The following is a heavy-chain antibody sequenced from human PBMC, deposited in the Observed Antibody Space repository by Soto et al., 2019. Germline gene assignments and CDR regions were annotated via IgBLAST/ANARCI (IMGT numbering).Heavy chain of an antibody. CDR2: INPYSGDT. Sequence: ASVKVSYKASGNTFSGYYMHWVRQAPGQGLELMGWINPYSGDTSYAQEFQGRVTMTRETSISTVYMDLSRLTSDDTAVYYCAREGGSTSRYNPFDIWGQGTMVTVSS. CDR1: GNTFSGYY. V-gene: IGHV1-2*02. J-gene: IGHJ3*02. D-gene: IGHD2-2*01. CDR3: AREGGSTSRYNPFDI.